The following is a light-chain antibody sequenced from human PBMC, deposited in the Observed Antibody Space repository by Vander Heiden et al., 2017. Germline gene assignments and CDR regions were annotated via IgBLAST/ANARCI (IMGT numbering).Light chain of an antibody. CDR2: EVS. Sequence: QSALPQPPSASGSPGQSVTISCPGASSDVGTYNYVSWYQQHQGKAPKLMIYEVSKRPSGVPDRFSGSKSGNTASLTVAGLQPEDEADYYCSSYAGSNTYVFGTGTKVTVL. V-gene: IGLV2-8*01. CDR3: SSYAGSNTYV. J-gene: IGLJ1*01. CDR1: SSDVGTYNY.